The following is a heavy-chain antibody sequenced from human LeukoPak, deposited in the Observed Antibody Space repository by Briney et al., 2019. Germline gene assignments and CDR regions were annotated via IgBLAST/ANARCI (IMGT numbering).Heavy chain of an antibody. V-gene: IGHV3-7*01. Sequence: GGSLRPSCAVSGFTLSRHWMSWVRQAPGKGLEWLANIKQDRSEKNCVDSEEGRFTISRDNAKNSLYLQMNSLRAEDTAVYYCARSYYGSGTSYGMDVWGQGTTVTVSS. CDR3: ARSYYGSGTSYGMDV. CDR1: GFTLSRHW. J-gene: IGHJ6*02. D-gene: IGHD3-10*01. CDR2: IKQDRSEK.